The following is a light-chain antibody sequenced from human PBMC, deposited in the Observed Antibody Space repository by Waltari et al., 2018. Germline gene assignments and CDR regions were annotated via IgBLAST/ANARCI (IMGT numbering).Light chain of an antibody. Sequence: EIVLTQSPATLSLSPGERATLSGRASQRVSSYLAWYQQKPGQAPRLLIYDASNRATGIPARFSGSGSGTDFTLTISSLEPEDFAVYYCQQRSNWGYTFGQGTKLEIK. CDR3: QQRSNWGYT. CDR2: DAS. CDR1: QRVSSY. J-gene: IGKJ2*01. V-gene: IGKV3-11*01.